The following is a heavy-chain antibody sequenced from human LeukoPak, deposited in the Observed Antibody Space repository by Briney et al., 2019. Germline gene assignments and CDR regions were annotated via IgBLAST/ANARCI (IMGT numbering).Heavy chain of an antibody. Sequence: QPGGSLRLSCAASGFTFSSYAMSWFRQAPGKGLEWVSAISGSGGSTYYADSVKGRFTISRDNSKNTLYLQMNTLRAEDTAVYYCAKAAARVVMITGNDYWGQGTLVTVSS. V-gene: IGHV3-23*01. CDR1: GFTFSSYA. D-gene: IGHD3-16*01. J-gene: IGHJ4*02. CDR2: ISGSGGST. CDR3: AKAAARVVMITGNDY.